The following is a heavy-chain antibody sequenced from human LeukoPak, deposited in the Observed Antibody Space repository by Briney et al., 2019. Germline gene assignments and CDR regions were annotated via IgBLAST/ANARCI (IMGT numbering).Heavy chain of an antibody. CDR3: AVATPYYFDY. CDR2: IIPIFGTA. Sequence: ASVKVSCKASGGTFSCYAISWVRQAPGQGLEWMGGIIPIFGTANYAQKFQGRVTITADESTSTAYMELSSLRSEDTAVYYCAVATPYYFDYWGQGTLVTVSS. CDR1: GGTFSCYA. J-gene: IGHJ4*02. D-gene: IGHD5-12*01. V-gene: IGHV1-69*01.